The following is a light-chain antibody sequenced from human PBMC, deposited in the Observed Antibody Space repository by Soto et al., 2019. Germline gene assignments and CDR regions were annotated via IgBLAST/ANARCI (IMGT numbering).Light chain of an antibody. J-gene: IGLJ1*01. Sequence: QSALTQPASVSGSPGQSITISCTGTSSDVGGYNYVPWYQQHPGKAPKLMIYDVSNRPSGVSNRFSGSKSGNTASLTISGLQAEDEADYYCSSYTTSNTRQIVFGTGTKVTVL. V-gene: IGLV2-14*03. CDR2: DVS. CDR1: SSDVGGYNY. CDR3: SSYTTSNTRQIV.